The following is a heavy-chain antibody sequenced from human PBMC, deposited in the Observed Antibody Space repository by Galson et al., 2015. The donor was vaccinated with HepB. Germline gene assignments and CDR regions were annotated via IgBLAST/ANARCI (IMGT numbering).Heavy chain of an antibody. V-gene: IGHV3-66*01. CDR2: IYSGGST. Sequence: SLRLSCAASGFTVSSNYMSWVRQAPGKGLEWVSVIYSGGSTYYAASVKGRFTISSDNSKNTLYLQMNSLRAEDTAVYYCVKGGYCSSTSCYSINYFDYWGQGTLVTVSS. J-gene: IGHJ4*02. CDR1: GFTVSSNY. CDR3: VKGGYCSSTSCYSINYFDY. D-gene: IGHD2-2*01.